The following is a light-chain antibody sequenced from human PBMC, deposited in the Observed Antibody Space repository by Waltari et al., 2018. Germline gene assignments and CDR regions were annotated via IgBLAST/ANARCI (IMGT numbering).Light chain of an antibody. CDR2: EVS. CDR1: QSLLHSDAKTY. V-gene: IGKV2-29*02. CDR3: MQGLHLPYT. J-gene: IGKJ2*01. Sequence: TQCPLSLPVTPGQPAPISCTSSQSLLHSDAKTYWYWYLQRPGQSPQLLIYEVSSRFSGVPDRFSGSGSGTDFTLKISRVETEDVGLYYCMQGLHLPYTFGQGTKLEIK.